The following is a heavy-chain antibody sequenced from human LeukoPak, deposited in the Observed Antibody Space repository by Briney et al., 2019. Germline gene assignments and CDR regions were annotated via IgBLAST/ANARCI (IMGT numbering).Heavy chain of an antibody. CDR3: ARDNRYNWNDVGYYFDY. V-gene: IGHV3-11*01. D-gene: IGHD1-20*01. CDR1: GFTFSDYY. CDR2: ISSSGSTI. Sequence: GGSLRLSCAASGFTFSDYYMSWIRQAPGKGLEWVSYISSSGSTIYYADSVKGRFTISRDNAKNSLYLQMNSLRAEDTAVYYCARDNRYNWNDVGYYFDYWGQGTLVTASS. J-gene: IGHJ4*02.